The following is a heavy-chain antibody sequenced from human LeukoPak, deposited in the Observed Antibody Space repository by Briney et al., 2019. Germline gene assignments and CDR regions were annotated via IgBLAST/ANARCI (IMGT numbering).Heavy chain of an antibody. CDR3: ARRHDFWSGYYSDSAWFDP. D-gene: IGHD3-3*01. Sequence: ASVKVSCKVSGYTLTELSMHWVRQAPGKGLEWMGGFDPEDGETIYAQKFQGRVTMTEDTSTDTAYMELSSLRSEDTAVYYCARRHDFWSGYYSDSAWFDPWGQGTLVTVSS. J-gene: IGHJ5*02. V-gene: IGHV1-24*01. CDR2: FDPEDGET. CDR1: GYTLTELS.